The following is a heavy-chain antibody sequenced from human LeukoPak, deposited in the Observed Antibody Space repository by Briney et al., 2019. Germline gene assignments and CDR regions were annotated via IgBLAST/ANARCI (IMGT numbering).Heavy chain of an antibody. Sequence: GESLKISCKGSGYSFTSYWIGWVRQMPGKGLEWMGIIYPGDSDTRYSPSFQGQVTISADKSISTAYLQWSSLKASDTAMYYCARLLVWFGELSGFDYWGQGTLVTVSS. D-gene: IGHD3-10*01. V-gene: IGHV5-51*01. J-gene: IGHJ4*02. CDR1: GYSFTSYW. CDR2: IYPGDSDT. CDR3: ARLLVWFGELSGFDY.